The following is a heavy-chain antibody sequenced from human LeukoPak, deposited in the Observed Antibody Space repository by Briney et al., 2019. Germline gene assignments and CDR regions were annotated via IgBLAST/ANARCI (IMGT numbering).Heavy chain of an antibody. Sequence: GGSLRLSCAASGFTVSSNYMSWVRQAPGKGLEWVSVIYSGGSTYYADSVKGRFTISRDNSKNTLYLQMNSLRAEDTAVYYYARYGDYHQDAFDIWGQGTMVTVSS. J-gene: IGHJ3*02. V-gene: IGHV3-53*01. CDR3: ARYGDYHQDAFDI. CDR1: GFTVSSNY. CDR2: IYSGGST. D-gene: IGHD4-17*01.